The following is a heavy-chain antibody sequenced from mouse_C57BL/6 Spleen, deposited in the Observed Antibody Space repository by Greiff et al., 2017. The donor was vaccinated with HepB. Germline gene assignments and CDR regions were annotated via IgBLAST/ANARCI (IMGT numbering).Heavy chain of an antibody. Sequence: VQLQQSGTVLARPGASVKMSCKTSGYTFTSYWMHWVKQRPGQGLEWIGAIYPGNSDTSYNQKFKGKAKLTAVTSASTAYMELSSLTNEDSAVYYCTRTGYYSNYDYYFDYWGQGTTLTVSS. CDR2: IYPGNSDT. V-gene: IGHV1-5*01. J-gene: IGHJ2*01. D-gene: IGHD2-5*01. CDR3: TRTGYYSNYDYYFDY. CDR1: GYTFTSYW.